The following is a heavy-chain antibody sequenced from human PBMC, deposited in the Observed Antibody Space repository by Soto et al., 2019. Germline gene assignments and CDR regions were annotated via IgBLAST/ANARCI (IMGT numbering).Heavy chain of an antibody. CDR3: ARDLGGGAHYGMDV. J-gene: IGHJ6*02. CDR2: ISATSLYI. D-gene: IGHD3-16*01. Sequence: EVKLVQSGGGLVKPGGSLRLSCAASGFTFETSSINCLRQTPGKGLEWVASISATSLYIYYADSVRGRFTISRKNAKNTVFQQKDGLTAEDTAIYFCARDLGGGAHYGMDVWGQGTTVTVSS. CDR1: GFTFETSS. V-gene: IGHV3-21*06.